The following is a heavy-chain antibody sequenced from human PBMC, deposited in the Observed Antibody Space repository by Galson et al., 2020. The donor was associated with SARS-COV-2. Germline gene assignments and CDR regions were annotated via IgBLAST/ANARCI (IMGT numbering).Heavy chain of an antibody. D-gene: IGHD6-13*01. CDR1: GDSIGSGGYY. V-gene: IGHV4-31*03. CDR3: ARGGSNPWMNDAFDF. Sequence: SETLSLTCTVSGDSIGSGGYYWSWIRQHPGKGLEWIGYIYYTGTTSYNPSLKSRLTLLVDTSNNQFSLKLGSVTAADTAVYYCARGGSNPWMNDAFDFWGQGTVLTVSS. CDR2: IYYTGTT. J-gene: IGHJ3*01.